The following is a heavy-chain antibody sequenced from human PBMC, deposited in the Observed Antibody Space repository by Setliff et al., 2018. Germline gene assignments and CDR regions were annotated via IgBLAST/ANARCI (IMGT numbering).Heavy chain of an antibody. D-gene: IGHD3-16*01. CDR1: GGFTSSFY. CDR3: ARDYQGGWFDP. V-gene: IGHV4-59*01. J-gene: IGHJ5*02. CDR2: VDHSGST. Sequence: SETLSLTCTFSGGFTSSFYWSWIRQAPGKGLEWIGYVDHSGSTNFSPSLKSRGTISVDTSKTQVSLTLTSVTAADTAVYYCARDYQGGWFDPWGPGTLVTVSS.